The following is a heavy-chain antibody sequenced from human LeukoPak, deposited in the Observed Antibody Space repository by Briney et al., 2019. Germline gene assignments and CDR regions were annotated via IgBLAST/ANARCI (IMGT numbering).Heavy chain of an antibody. CDR3: ARDYYSYSRGSWAFDI. CDR2: IDQDGSEK. D-gene: IGHD3-22*01. J-gene: IGHJ3*02. Sequence: GGSLRLSCAASAFXFSSYWISWVRQAPGNGLEWVAAIDQDGSEKYYVESMKGRITISRDTVKNSLYLQMNSLRAEDTAVYYCARDYYSYSRGSWAFDIWGQGTMVTVSS. V-gene: IGHV3-7*03. CDR1: AFXFSSYW.